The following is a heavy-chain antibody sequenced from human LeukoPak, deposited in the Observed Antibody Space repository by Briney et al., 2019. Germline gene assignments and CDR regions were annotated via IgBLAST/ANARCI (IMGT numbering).Heavy chain of an antibody. Sequence: GGSLRLSCAASGFTVSNNYMNWVRQAPGKGLEWVSVIYSGGSTYYADSVKGRFTISRHNSNNSLHLQMNSLRDEDTAVYYCARETKYGGYSYGFLDYWGQGTPVTVSS. D-gene: IGHD5-18*01. CDR2: IYSGGST. CDR1: GFTVSNNY. CDR3: ARETKYGGYSYGFLDY. V-gene: IGHV3-53*04. J-gene: IGHJ4*02.